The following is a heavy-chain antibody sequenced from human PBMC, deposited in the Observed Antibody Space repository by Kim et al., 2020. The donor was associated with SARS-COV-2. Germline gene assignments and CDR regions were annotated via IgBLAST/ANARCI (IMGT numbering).Heavy chain of an antibody. CDR2: IYYSGST. Sequence: SETLSLTCTVSGGSISSYYWSWIRQPPGKGLEWIGYIYYSGSTNYNPSLKSRVTISVDTSKNQFSLKLSSVTAADTAVYYCASISESSYSMGEVRYFQHWGQGTLVTVSS. CDR1: GGSISSYY. J-gene: IGHJ1*01. D-gene: IGHD3-16*01. CDR3: ASISESSYSMGEVRYFQH. V-gene: IGHV4-59*01.